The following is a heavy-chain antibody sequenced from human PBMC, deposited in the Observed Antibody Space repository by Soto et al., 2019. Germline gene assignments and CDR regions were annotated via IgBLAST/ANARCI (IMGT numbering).Heavy chain of an antibody. V-gene: IGHV5-51*01. J-gene: IGHJ6*02. CDR2: IYPGDSDT. CDR3: ARTSAAGKYYYGMDV. CDR1: ANTFTRYW. Sequence: GESLKISCKVPANTFTRYWIGWVRQMPGKGLEWMGIIYPGDSDTRYSPSFQGQVTISADKSISTAYLQWSSLKASDTAMYYCARTSAAGKYYYGMDVWGQGTMVTVSS. D-gene: IGHD6-13*01.